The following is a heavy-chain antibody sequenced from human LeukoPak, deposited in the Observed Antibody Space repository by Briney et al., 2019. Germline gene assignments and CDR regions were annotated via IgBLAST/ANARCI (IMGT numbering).Heavy chain of an antibody. V-gene: IGHV1-69*13. J-gene: IGHJ6*02. D-gene: IGHD6-19*01. CDR2: IIPIFGTA. Sequence: SVKVSCKASGGTFSSYAISWVRQAPGQGLEWMGGIIPIFGTANYAQKFQGRVTITADESTSTAYMELSSLRSEDTAVYYCATWAYSSGWWAYYYYGMDVWGQGTTVTVSS. CDR3: ATWAYSSGWWAYYYYGMDV. CDR1: GGTFSSYA.